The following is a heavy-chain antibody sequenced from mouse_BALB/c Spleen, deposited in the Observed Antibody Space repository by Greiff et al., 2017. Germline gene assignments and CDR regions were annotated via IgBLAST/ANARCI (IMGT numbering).Heavy chain of an antibody. V-gene: IGHV14-3*02. Sequence: VQLQQSGAELVKPGASVKLSCTASGFNIKDTYMHWVKQRPEQGLEWIGRIDPANGNTKYDPKFQGKATIPADTSSNTAYLQLSSLTSEDTAVYYCAGGYGYDEGDYYAMDYWGQGTSVTVSA. CDR3: AGGYGYDEGDYYAMDY. D-gene: IGHD2-2*01. J-gene: IGHJ4*01. CDR1: GFNIKDTY. CDR2: IDPANGNT.